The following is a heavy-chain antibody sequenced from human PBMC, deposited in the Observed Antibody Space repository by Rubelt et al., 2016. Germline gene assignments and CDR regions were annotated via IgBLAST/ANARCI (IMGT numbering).Heavy chain of an antibody. Sequence: VQLVESGGGVVQPGRSLRLSCAASGLTVSSNYMNWVRQAPGKGLEWVSVFYTGGSPYYADSVKGRITISRDNSKKPLDHEMGGLRAEDTAVYYCAREVAAVGFAPWGQGTQVTVSS. CDR1: GLTVSSNY. D-gene: IGHD6-13*01. CDR3: AREVAAVGFAP. V-gene: IGHV3-66*01. J-gene: IGHJ5*02. CDR2: FYTGGSP.